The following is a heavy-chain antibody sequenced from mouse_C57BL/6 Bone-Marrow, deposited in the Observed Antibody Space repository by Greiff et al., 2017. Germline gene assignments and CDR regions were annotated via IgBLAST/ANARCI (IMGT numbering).Heavy chain of an antibody. CDR2: IYPRDGST. CDR3: ARDYDSSYWYCDV. D-gene: IGHD1-1*01. Sequence: QVQLKQSGPELVKPGASVKLSCKASGYTFTSYDINWVKQRPGQGLEWIGWIYPRDGSTKYNEKFKGKATLTVDTSSSTAYLELHSLTSEDSAVYFCARDYDSSYWYCDVWGTGTTVTVSS. CDR1: GYTFTSYD. J-gene: IGHJ1*03. V-gene: IGHV1-85*01.